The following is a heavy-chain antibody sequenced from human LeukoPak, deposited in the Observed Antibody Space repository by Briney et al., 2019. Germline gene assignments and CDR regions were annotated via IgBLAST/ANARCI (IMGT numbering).Heavy chain of an antibody. CDR3: AKAQRSGYSYGNYFDN. CDR2: ISGGGGGT. CDR1: GFTFGNYA. V-gene: IGHV3-23*01. J-gene: IGHJ4*02. Sequence: PGGSLRPSGAAPGFTFGNYAMSWVRQAPGKGLEWASAISGGGGGTFYADSVKGRLTISRDTSENTLFLQMNSLRAEDTAVYYCAKAQRSGYSYGNYFDNWGQGTLVTVSS. D-gene: IGHD5-18*01.